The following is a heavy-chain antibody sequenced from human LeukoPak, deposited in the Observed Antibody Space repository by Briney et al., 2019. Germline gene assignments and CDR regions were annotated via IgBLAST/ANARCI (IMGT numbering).Heavy chain of an antibody. J-gene: IGHJ3*02. CDR3: ARVTDSRGYYYSDDAFDI. V-gene: IGHV4-59*01. CDR2: IHYSGGT. CDR1: GASISSYY. D-gene: IGHD3-22*01. Sequence: SETLSLTCTVSGASISSYYWSWIRQPPGKGLEWIGYIHYSGGTNHNPSLKGRVTISVDTSKNQFSLKLSSVTAADTAVYYCARVTDSRGYYYSDDAFDIWGQGTMVTVSS.